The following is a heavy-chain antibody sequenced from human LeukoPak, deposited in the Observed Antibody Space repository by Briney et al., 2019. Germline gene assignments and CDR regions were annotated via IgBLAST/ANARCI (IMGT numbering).Heavy chain of an antibody. CDR1: GGSISSGDYY. CDR2: IYYSGST. Sequence: SQTLSLTCTVSGGSISSGDYYWSWIRQPPGKGLEWIGYIYYSGSTYYNPSLKSRVTISVDTSKNQFSLKLSSVTAADTAVYYCARDGDYGTFAFDIWAKGQWSPSLQ. CDR3: ARDGDYGTFAFDI. D-gene: IGHD4-17*01. J-gene: IGHJ3*02. V-gene: IGHV4-30-4*08.